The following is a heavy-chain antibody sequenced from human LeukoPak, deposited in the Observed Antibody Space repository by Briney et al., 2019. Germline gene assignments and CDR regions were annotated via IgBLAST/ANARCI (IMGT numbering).Heavy chain of an antibody. CDR2: ISASGSST. V-gene: IGHV3-23*01. D-gene: IGHD3-10*01. CDR1: GFTFSDYA. J-gene: IGHJ4*02. Sequence: GGSLRLSCAASGFTFSDYAMSGVRQAPGKGLEWVSAISASGSSTYYADSVKGRFTISRDNSKNTLYLQMNSLRAEDTAVYYCAKSYGSGTLYYFDYWGQGTLVTVSS. CDR3: AKSYGSGTLYYFDY.